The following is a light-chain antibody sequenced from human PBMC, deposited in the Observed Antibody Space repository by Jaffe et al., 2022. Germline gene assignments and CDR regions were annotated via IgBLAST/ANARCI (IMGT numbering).Light chain of an antibody. CDR2: AVS. CDR3: YSYAGTYSWV. J-gene: IGLJ3*02. Sequence: QSALTQPRSVSGSPGQSVTISCTGTSSDVGAYDYVSWYQQYPGKAPKVMISAVSKRPSGVPDRFSGSKSGNTASLTISGLQAEDEADYYCYSYAGTYSWVFGGGTKLTVL. V-gene: IGLV2-11*01. CDR1: SSDVGAYDY.